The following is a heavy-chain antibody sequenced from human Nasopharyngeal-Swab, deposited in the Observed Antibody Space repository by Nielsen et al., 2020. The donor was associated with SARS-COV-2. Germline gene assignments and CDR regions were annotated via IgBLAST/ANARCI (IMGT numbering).Heavy chain of an antibody. D-gene: IGHD6-13*01. CDR3: AKGVSAFDY. CDR2: ISGSGGST. Sequence: GESLKISCAASGFTFSSYAMSWVRQAPGEGLEWVSAISGSGGSTYYADSVKGRFTISRDNSKNTLYLQMNSLRAEDTAVYYCAKGVSAFDYWGQGTLVTVSS. CDR1: GFTFSSYA. V-gene: IGHV3-23*01. J-gene: IGHJ4*02.